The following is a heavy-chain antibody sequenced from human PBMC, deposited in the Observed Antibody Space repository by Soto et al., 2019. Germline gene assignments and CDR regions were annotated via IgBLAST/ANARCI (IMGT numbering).Heavy chain of an antibody. CDR1: GYSFTSYW. J-gene: IGHJ5*02. D-gene: IGHD6-6*01. CDR3: ARGRPFIAARPKNWFDP. CDR2: IYPGDSDT. V-gene: IGHV5-51*01. Sequence: SGESLKISCKGSGYSFTSYWIGWVRQMPGKGLEWMGIIYPGDSDTRYSPSFQGQVTISADKSISTAYLQWSSLKASDTAMYYCARGRPFIAARPKNWFDPWGQGTLVTVSS.